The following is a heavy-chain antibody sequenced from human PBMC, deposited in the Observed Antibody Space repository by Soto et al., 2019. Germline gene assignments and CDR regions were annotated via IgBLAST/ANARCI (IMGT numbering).Heavy chain of an antibody. CDR1: GFTFSSYA. V-gene: IGHV3-23*01. CDR2: ISGSGAST. Sequence: GGSLRLSCAASGFTFSSYAMSWVRQAPGKGLEWVSAISGSGASTYYADSVKGRFTISRDNSKNTLYLQMNSLRAEDTAVYYCAKGTDYYDSSGYYYFYYGMDVWGQGTTVTVSS. J-gene: IGHJ6*02. D-gene: IGHD3-22*01. CDR3: AKGTDYYDSSGYYYFYYGMDV.